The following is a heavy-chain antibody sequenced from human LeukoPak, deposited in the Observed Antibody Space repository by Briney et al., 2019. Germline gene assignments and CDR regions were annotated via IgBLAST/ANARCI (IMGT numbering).Heavy chain of an antibody. V-gene: IGHV4-59*08. Sequence: SETLSLTCAVSGGSISGYYWSWIRQPPGKGLEWIGYIYYSGSTSYNPSHKSRVTISVDTSKNQFSLKLSSVTAADTAVYYCARHTSGSYYDYWGQGTLVTVSS. D-gene: IGHD1-26*01. J-gene: IGHJ4*02. CDR1: GGSISGYY. CDR2: IYYSGST. CDR3: ARHTSGSYYDY.